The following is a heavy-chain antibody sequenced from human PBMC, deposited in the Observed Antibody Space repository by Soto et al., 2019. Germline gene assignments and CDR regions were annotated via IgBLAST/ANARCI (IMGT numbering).Heavy chain of an antibody. CDR2: ISSSGSTI. CDR3: ARDDAYDSSGSTKRTDAFDI. D-gene: IGHD3-22*01. CDR1: GFTFSSYE. V-gene: IGHV3-48*03. Sequence: GGSLRLSCAASGFTFSSYEMNWVRQAPGKGLEWVSYISSSGSTIYYADSVKGRFTISRDNAKNSLYLQMNSLRAEDTAVYYCARDDAYDSSGSTKRTDAFDIWGQGTMVTVSS. J-gene: IGHJ3*02.